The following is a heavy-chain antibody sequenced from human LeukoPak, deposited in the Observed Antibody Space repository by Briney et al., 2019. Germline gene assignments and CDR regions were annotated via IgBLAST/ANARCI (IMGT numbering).Heavy chain of an antibody. J-gene: IGHJ4*02. CDR2: IYPGDSDT. D-gene: IGHD4/OR15-4a*01. CDR1: GYSFTSYW. V-gene: IGHV5-51*01. Sequence: GESLKISCTGSGYSFTSYWIGWMCQMPGQGLEWMGIIYPGDSDTRYSPSFQGQVTISAHKSISTAYLQWSSLKASDTAMYYCASSSDPPGAGDYWGQGTLVTVSS. CDR3: ASSSDPPGAGDY.